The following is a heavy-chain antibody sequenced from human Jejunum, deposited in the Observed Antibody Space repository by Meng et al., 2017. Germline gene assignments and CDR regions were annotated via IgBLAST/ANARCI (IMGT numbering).Heavy chain of an antibody. Sequence: SETLSLTCTVSGGSISSGSYYWSWIRQPAGKGLEWIGRIYTSGSTNYDPSLKSRVTISIDTSKNQLSLKLTSVTAADTAVYYCARETSIWPILYGLDVWGQGTTVTVSS. CDR2: IYTSGST. CDR3: ARETSIWPILYGLDV. J-gene: IGHJ6*02. V-gene: IGHV4-61*02. CDR1: GGSISSGSYY. D-gene: IGHD6-13*01.